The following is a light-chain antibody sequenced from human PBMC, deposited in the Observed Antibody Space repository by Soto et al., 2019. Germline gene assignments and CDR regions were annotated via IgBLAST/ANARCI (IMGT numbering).Light chain of an antibody. J-gene: IGKJ5*01. CDR1: QTVSGSY. V-gene: IGKV3-20*01. CDR2: GAS. Sequence: EIVLTQSPGTLSLSPGVRATLSCRASQTVSGSYLAWSQQKPGQAPRPLIYGASNRVTGVPDRFSGTGSGTDFTLTIRRLEPEDFAVYYCHLYGTSPLFTFGQGTRREIK. CDR3: HLYGTSPLFT.